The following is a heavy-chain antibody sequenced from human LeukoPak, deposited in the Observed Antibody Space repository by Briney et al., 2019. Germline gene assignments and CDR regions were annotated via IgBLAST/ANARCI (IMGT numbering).Heavy chain of an antibody. CDR3: AKEVFTGSGGAFDI. CDR1: GFTFDDYA. CDR2: ISWNSGSI. V-gene: IGHV3-9*01. J-gene: IGHJ3*02. D-gene: IGHD1-14*01. Sequence: GRSLRLSCAASGFTFDDYAMHWVRQAPGKGLEWVSGISWNSGSIGYADSVKGRFTISRDNAKNSLYLQMNSLRVEDTAVYYCAKEVFTGSGGAFDIWGPGTMVTVSS.